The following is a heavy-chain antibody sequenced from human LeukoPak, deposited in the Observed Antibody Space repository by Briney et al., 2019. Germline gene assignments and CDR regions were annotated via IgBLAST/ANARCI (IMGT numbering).Heavy chain of an antibody. D-gene: IGHD2-8*01. V-gene: IGHV1-69*06. CDR3: ASSSVRLGVFDI. Sequence: ASVKVSCKTSGGTFSSYAISWVRQAPGQGLEWMGGIIPIFGTANYARKFQGRVTITADKSTSTAYMELSSLRSEDTAVYYCASSSVRLGVFDIWGQGTMVTVSS. CDR1: GGTFSSYA. CDR2: IIPIFGTA. J-gene: IGHJ3*02.